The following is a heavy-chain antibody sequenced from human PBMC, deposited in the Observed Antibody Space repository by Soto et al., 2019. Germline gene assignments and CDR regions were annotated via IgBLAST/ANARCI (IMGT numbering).Heavy chain of an antibody. Sequence: EVQLVESGGGLVQPGGSLRLSCAASGFTLSSYEMNWVRQAPGKGLEWVSYISSSGSTIYYADSVKGRFTISRDNAKNSLYMLMNSLRAEDTAVYYCARVPYGAAADYWGQGTLVTVSS. CDR1: GFTLSSYE. CDR3: ARVPYGAAADY. V-gene: IGHV3-48*03. D-gene: IGHD6-13*01. J-gene: IGHJ4*02. CDR2: ISSSGSTI.